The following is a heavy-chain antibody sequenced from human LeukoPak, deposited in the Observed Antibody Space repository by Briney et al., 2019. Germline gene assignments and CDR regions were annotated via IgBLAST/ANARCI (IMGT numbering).Heavy chain of an antibody. Sequence: SETLSLTCTVSGGSISSYYWSWIRQPPGKGLEWIGEINHGGSTNYNPSLKSRVTISVDTSKNQFSLKLSSVTAADTAVYYCARGRGDSSGYYYFDYWGQGTLVTVSS. J-gene: IGHJ4*02. CDR3: ARGRGDSSGYYYFDY. V-gene: IGHV4-34*01. CDR1: GGSISSYY. CDR2: INHGGST. D-gene: IGHD3-22*01.